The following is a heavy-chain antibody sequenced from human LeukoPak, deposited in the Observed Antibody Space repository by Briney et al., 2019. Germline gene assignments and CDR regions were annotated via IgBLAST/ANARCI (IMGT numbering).Heavy chain of an antibody. J-gene: IGHJ6*02. CDR1: RYNFISYY. Sequence: AAVKVSCQASRYNFISYYMHWVRQAPGQGLGWMGIIKPSGGSTRYAQKFQDRVTMTRDTSTSTVYMELSSLKSEDTAVYYCAREDVVLVDAVRYYYYGMDVWRQGTTVTVS. CDR2: IKPSGGST. D-gene: IGHD2-8*01. V-gene: IGHV1-46*01. CDR3: AREDVVLVDAVRYYYYGMDV.